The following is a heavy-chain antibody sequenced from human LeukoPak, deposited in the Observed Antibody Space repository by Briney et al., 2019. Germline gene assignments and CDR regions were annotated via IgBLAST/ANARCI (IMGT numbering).Heavy chain of an antibody. Sequence: GGSLRLSSAASGFTFGSHWMTWVRQAPGKGLEWVANINQHGSDKYYVDSVKGRFTISRDNAKRSVYLQMSRLRADDTALYYCAREDRQSIAAAGPFDYWGQGILVTVSS. V-gene: IGHV3-7*01. CDR3: AREDRQSIAAAGPFDY. CDR2: INQHGSDK. CDR1: GFTFGSHW. D-gene: IGHD6-13*01. J-gene: IGHJ4*02.